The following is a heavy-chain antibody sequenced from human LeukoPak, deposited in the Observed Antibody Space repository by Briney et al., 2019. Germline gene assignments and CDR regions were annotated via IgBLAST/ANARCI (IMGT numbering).Heavy chain of an antibody. V-gene: IGHV3-15*03. J-gene: IGHJ4*02. CDR1: GFIFSDAW. Sequence: GGSLRLSCTASGFIFSDAWMTWVRQAPGQGPEWVGRIKSKGSGGTTDYALSVKGRFTISRDDSQNTLYLQMNSLRTDDTAVYYCSKDLPLTRAWALKYWGQGALVTVSS. CDR2: IKSKGSGGTT. CDR3: SKDLPLTRAWALKY. D-gene: IGHD2-2*01.